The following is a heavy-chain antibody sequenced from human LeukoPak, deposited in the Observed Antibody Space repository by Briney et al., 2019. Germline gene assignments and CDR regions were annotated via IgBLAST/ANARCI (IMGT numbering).Heavy chain of an antibody. J-gene: IGHJ6*03. CDR3: ARARIQLRGSNYYYYYMDV. V-gene: IGHV4-59*12. Sequence: KPSETLSLTCTVSGGSISSYHWSWIRQPPGKGLECIGYIYYSGSTNYNPSLKSRVTISVDTSKNRFSLKLSSVTAADTAVYYCARARIQLRGSNYYYYYMDVWGKGTTVTVSS. CDR1: GGSISSYH. CDR2: IYYSGST. D-gene: IGHD5-18*01.